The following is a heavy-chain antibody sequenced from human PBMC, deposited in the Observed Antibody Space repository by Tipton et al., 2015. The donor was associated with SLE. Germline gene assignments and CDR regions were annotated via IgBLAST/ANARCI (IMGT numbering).Heavy chain of an antibody. CDR2: IYYSGST. V-gene: IGHV4-59*01. D-gene: IGHD2-21*02. Sequence: LRLSCTVSGGSISSYYWSWIRQPPGKGLEWIGYIYYSGSTNYNPSLKSRVTISVDTSKNQFSLKLSSVTAADTAVYYCARETRLGDPDGFDYWGQGTLVTVSS. J-gene: IGHJ4*02. CDR3: ARETRLGDPDGFDY. CDR1: GGSISSYY.